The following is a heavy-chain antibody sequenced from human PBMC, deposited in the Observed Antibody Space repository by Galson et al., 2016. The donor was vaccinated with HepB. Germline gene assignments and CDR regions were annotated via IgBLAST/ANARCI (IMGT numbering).Heavy chain of an antibody. CDR1: GFIVSNDY. CDR2: SYADGRT. J-gene: IGHJ4*02. D-gene: IGHD3-22*01. CDR3: ARGGYYDSSGSLRY. Sequence: SLRLSCAASGFIVSNDYMNWVRQAPGKGLEWLSVSYADGRTYYAESVRGRFTISRDNSKNTLFLQMNNLSAEDTAVYFCARGGYYDSSGSLRYWGQGTLVTVSS. V-gene: IGHV3-53*01.